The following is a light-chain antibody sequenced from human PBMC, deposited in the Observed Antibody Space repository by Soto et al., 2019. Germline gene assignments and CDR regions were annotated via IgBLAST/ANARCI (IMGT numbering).Light chain of an antibody. Sequence: QSALTQPPSASGSPGQSVTISCTGTSSDIGGYNSVSWYQQHPGKAPRLMIYEVNKRPSGVPDRFSGSKSGYTASLTVSGLQTEDEALYYCSACAGLYHYLVFGGGTKLTVL. CDR2: EVN. V-gene: IGLV2-8*01. CDR3: SACAGLYHYLV. CDR1: SSDIGGYNS. J-gene: IGLJ3*02.